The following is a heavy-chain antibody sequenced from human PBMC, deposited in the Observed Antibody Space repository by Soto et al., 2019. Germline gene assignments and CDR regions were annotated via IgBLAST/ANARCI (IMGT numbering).Heavy chain of an antibody. V-gene: IGHV1-69*12. CDR3: ARDKGRGQLGGNYCYGLDV. CDR1: GDTFDTFA. J-gene: IGHJ6*02. D-gene: IGHD1-1*01. Sequence: QVQLVQSGAEVLKPGSSVKLSCKTSGDTFDTFAISWVRQAPGQGLEWMGGIIPIFRTPDYTQKFHGRVTITADVSTSTAYMEMSSLRSEDTAVYYCARDKGRGQLGGNYCYGLDVSGPGTTVTVSS. CDR2: IIPIFRTP.